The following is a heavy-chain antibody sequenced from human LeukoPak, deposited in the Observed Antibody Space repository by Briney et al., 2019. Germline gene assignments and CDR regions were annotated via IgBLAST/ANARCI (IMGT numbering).Heavy chain of an antibody. CDR2: INQDGSQT. D-gene: IGHD3-10*01. CDR1: QFTFPIYW. J-gene: IGHJ4*02. V-gene: IGHV3-7*01. Sequence: GGSLRLSCLASQFTFPIYWMSWGRQAPGKGLEWVANINQDGSQTFYVDSVTGRFTISRDNAKNSLYLQMNSLSAEDTSVYYCARAGARGSVDYWGQGTLVTVSS. CDR3: ARAGARGSVDY.